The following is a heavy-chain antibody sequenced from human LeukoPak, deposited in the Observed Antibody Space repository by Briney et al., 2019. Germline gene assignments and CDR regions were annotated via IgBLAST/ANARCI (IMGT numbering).Heavy chain of an antibody. CDR3: ARVGDSSGYYWVVY. V-gene: IGHV4-38-2*02. CDR2: IYHSGST. J-gene: IGHJ4*02. CDR1: GYSISSGYY. D-gene: IGHD3-22*01. Sequence: SETLSLTCTVSGYSISSGYYWGWIRQPPGKGLEWIGSIYHSGSTYYNPSLKSRVTISVDTSKNQFYPVLSSVTAADTAVYYCARVGDSSGYYWVVYWGQGTLVTVSS.